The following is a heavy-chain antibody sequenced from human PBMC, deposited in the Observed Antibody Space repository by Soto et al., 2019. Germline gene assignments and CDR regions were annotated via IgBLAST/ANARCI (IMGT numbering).Heavy chain of an antibody. D-gene: IGHD6-13*01. CDR1: GYSFTSYW. Sequence: PGESLKISCKGSGYSFTSYWISWVRQMPGKGLEWMGRIDPSGSYTNYSPSFQGHVTISADKSISTAYLQWSSLKASDTAMYYCARHDGYSSSWYWIDPWGQGTLVTVSS. V-gene: IGHV5-10-1*01. J-gene: IGHJ5*02. CDR3: ARHDGYSSSWYWIDP. CDR2: IDPSGSYT.